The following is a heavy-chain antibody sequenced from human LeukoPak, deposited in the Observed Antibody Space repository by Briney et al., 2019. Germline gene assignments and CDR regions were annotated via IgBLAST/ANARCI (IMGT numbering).Heavy chain of an antibody. V-gene: IGHV4-30-2*01. CDR2: IYHSGST. CDR1: GGSISSGGYY. J-gene: IGHJ4*02. Sequence: PSQTLSLTCTVSGGSISSGGYYWSWIRQPPGKGLEWIGYIYHSGSTYYNPSLKSRVTISVDRSKNQFSLKLSSVTAADTAVYYCARENKFMGAAGHFDYWGQGTLVTVSS. D-gene: IGHD6-13*01. CDR3: ARENKFMGAAGHFDY.